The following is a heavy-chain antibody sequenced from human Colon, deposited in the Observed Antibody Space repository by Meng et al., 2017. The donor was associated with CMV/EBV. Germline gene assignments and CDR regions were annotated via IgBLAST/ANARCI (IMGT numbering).Heavy chain of an antibody. CDR2: IDTYSNYI. CDR3: ARTHDAFDI. V-gene: IGHV3-21*04. CDR1: GFTFGDYA. Sequence: GGSLRLSCTASGFTFGDYAMNWVRQAPGKGLEWVSSIDTYSNYIYYADSVKGRFTISRDNAKNSLYLQMNSLRAEDTAVYYCARTHDAFDIWGQGTMVTVSS. J-gene: IGHJ3*02.